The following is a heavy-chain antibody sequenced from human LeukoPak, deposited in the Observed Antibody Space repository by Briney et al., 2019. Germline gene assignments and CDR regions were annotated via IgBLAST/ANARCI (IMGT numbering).Heavy chain of an antibody. Sequence: GASVKVSCKASGYTFTSYGISWVRQAPGQGLEWMGWISAYNGNTNYAQKLQGRATMTTDTSTSTAYMELRSLRSDDTAVYYCARVHCSSTSCYMHFDYWGQGTLVTVSS. V-gene: IGHV1-18*01. J-gene: IGHJ4*02. CDR3: ARVHCSSTSCYMHFDY. D-gene: IGHD2-2*02. CDR1: GYTFTSYG. CDR2: ISAYNGNT.